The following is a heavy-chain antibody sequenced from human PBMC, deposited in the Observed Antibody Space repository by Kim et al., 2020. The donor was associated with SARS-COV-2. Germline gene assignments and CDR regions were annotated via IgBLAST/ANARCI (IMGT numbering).Heavy chain of an antibody. D-gene: IGHD2-8*01. Sequence: GGSLRLSCAASGFTFSSYGMHWVRQAPGKGLEWVAVIWYDGSNKYYADSVKGRFTISRDNSKNTLYLQMNSLRAEDTAVYYCARDAQDIVLMVYAITGGLPNGMDVWGQGTTVTVSS. J-gene: IGHJ6*02. CDR2: IWYDGSNK. CDR3: ARDAQDIVLMVYAITGGLPNGMDV. V-gene: IGHV3-33*01. CDR1: GFTFSSYG.